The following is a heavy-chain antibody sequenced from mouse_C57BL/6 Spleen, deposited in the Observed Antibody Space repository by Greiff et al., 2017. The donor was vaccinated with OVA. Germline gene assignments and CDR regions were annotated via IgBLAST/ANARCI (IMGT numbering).Heavy chain of an antibody. D-gene: IGHD2-4*01. CDR1: GYTFTSYG. CDR2: IYPRSGNT. J-gene: IGHJ4*01. V-gene: IGHV1-81*01. Sequence: VQLQQSGAELARPGASVKLSCKASGYTFTSYGISWVKQRTGQGLEWIGEIYPRSGNTYYNEKFKGKATLTADKSSSTAYMELRSLTSEDSAVYFCARRGITTHYYAMDYWGQGTSVTVSS. CDR3: ARRGITTHYYAMDY.